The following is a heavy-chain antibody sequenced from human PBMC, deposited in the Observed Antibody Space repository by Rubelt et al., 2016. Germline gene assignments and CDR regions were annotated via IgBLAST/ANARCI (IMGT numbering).Heavy chain of an antibody. Sequence: QLQLQESGPGLVKPSETLSLTCAVYGGSFSGYYWSWIRQPPGKGLEWIGEINHSGSTNYNPSLKSRVTISVDTSKNQFSRKLGAVTVADTDVYYCARGGKQQLGPYYYVMDVWGQGTTVTVSS. CDR3: ARGGKQQLGPYYYVMDV. CDR2: INHSGST. CDR1: GGSFSGYY. J-gene: IGHJ6*02. D-gene: IGHD6-13*01. V-gene: IGHV4-34*02.